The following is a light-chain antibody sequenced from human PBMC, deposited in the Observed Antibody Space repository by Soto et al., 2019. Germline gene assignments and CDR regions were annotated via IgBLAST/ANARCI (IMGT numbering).Light chain of an antibody. V-gene: IGLV2-8*01. CDR1: SSDVGSYDY. CDR3: RSLAGSKNFPSI. J-gene: IGLJ1*01. Sequence: QSALTRPPSASGAAGRSVTISCTGTSSDVGSYDYVSWYQQHPGKAPKLMIYEINKRPSGVPDRFSGSKSGNTASLTVSGLQAYDEHDYNGRSLAGSKNFPSIFRTGTKV. CDR2: EIN.